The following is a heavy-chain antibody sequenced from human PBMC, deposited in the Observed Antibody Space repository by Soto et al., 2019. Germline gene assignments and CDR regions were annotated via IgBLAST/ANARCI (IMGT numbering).Heavy chain of an antibody. CDR1: GFSFNFYA. D-gene: IGHD5-18*01. Sequence: QVQLVESGGGVVQPGRSLRISCAATGFSFNFYAMYWVRQAPGKGLEWVAMISNDGSSENYADSVRDRFIISRDNSKKTLFLQMHSLRPEDTATYYCVRDSGANYGTFWYFDLWGRGTLVNVS. J-gene: IGHJ2*01. V-gene: IGHV3-30-3*01. CDR3: VRDSGANYGTFWYFDL. CDR2: ISNDGSSE.